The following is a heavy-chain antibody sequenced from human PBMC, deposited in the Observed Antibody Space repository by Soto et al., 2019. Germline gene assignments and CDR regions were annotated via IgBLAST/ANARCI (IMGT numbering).Heavy chain of an antibody. CDR2: IYYSGGT. CDR1: GGSISSSSYY. J-gene: IGHJ6*02. V-gene: IGHV4-39*01. D-gene: IGHD3-16*01. Sequence: PSETLSLTCTVSGGSISSSSYYWGWIRPPPGKGLEWIGSIYYSGGTYYNPSLKSRVTISVDTSKNQFSLKLSSVTAADTAVYYCARHRGRGGADLNKGDYYYGMDVWGQGTTVTVSS. CDR3: ARHRGRGGADLNKGDYYYGMDV.